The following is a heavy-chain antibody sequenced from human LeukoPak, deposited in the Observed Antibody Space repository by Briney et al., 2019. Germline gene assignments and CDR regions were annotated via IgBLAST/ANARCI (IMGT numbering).Heavy chain of an antibody. CDR3: ARLRSSASGVIDY. J-gene: IGHJ4*02. Sequence: PSETLSLTCTVSGASISSGDYHWGWVRQAPEKGLVYIASIYQNGNTYYNPSLRSRVTISIDTSKNQFSLKVISLNAADTAVYFCARLRSSASGVIDYWGQGTLVTVSS. V-gene: IGHV4-39*01. D-gene: IGHD6-6*01. CDR2: IYQNGNT. CDR1: GASISSGDYH.